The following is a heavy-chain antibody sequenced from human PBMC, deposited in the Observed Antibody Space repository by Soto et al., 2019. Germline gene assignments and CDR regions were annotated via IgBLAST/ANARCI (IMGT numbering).Heavy chain of an antibody. D-gene: IGHD1-26*01. CDR1: GYTLTELS. J-gene: IGHJ5*02. CDR3: ATNMGASRYRWFDP. CDR2: FDPEDGET. Sequence: ASVKVSCKVSGYTLTELSMHWVRQAPGKGLEWMGGFDPEDGETIYAQKFQGRVTMTGDTSTDTAYMELSSLRSEDTAVYYCATNMGASRYRWFDPWGQGTLVTVSS. V-gene: IGHV1-24*01.